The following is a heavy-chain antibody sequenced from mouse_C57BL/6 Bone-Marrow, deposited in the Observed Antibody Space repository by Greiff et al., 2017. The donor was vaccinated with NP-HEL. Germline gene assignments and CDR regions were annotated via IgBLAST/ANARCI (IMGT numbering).Heavy chain of an antibody. J-gene: IGHJ2*01. CDR1: GFTFSDFY. CDR2: SRNKANDYTT. Sequence: EVQRVESGGGLVQSGRSLRLSCATSGFTFSDFYMEWVRQAPGKGLEWIAASRNKANDYTTEYSASVKGRFIVSRDTSQSILYLQMNALRAEDTAIYYCARDWYYFDYWGQGTTLTVSS. V-gene: IGHV7-1*01. CDR3: ARDWYYFDY.